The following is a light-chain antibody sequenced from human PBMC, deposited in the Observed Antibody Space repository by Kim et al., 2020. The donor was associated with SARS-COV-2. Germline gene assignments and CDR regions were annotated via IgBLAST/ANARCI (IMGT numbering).Light chain of an antibody. CDR3: QAWDRRTSTWV. V-gene: IGLV3-1*01. CDR1: ELGDKY. Sequence: PGQRARITCYGYELGDKYDCWYQQKPGHSPVLVVYQDNKWPSGIPGRFSGSSSGNTATLTISGTQALDEAVYYCQAWDRRTSTWVFGGGTQLTVL. J-gene: IGLJ3*02. CDR2: QDN.